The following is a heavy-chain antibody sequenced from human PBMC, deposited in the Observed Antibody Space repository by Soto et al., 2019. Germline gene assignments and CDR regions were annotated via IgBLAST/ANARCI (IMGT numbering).Heavy chain of an antibody. CDR2: IIPIFGTA. Sequence: ASVKVSCKASGGTFSSYAISWVRQAPGQGLEWMGGIIPIFGTANYAQKFQGRVTITADESTSTAYMELSSLRSEDTAVYYCARDNTYYDILTGYSPDAFDIWGQGTMVTVSS. CDR3: ARDNTYYDILTGYSPDAFDI. D-gene: IGHD3-9*01. J-gene: IGHJ3*02. CDR1: GGTFSSYA. V-gene: IGHV1-69*13.